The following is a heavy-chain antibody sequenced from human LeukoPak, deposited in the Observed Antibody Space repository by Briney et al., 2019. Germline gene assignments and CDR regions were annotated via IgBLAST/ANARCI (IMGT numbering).Heavy chain of an antibody. CDR1: GFTFSSRDW. V-gene: IGHV3-7*01. CDR2: IKQDGSEK. J-gene: IGHJ3*02. D-gene: IGHD3-16*01. Sequence: GGSLRLSCVASGFTFSSRDWMTWVRQAPGKGLEWVANIKQDGSEKNYVDSVKGRFTISRDNAKNSVDLQMNSLRVEDTAVYYCARETRLLSAFDIWGQGTMVTVSS. CDR3: ARETRLLSAFDI.